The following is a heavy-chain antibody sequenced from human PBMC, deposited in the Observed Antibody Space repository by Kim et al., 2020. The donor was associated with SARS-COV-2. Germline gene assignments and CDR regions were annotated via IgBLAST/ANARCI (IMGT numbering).Heavy chain of an antibody. CDR3: AKDGEYRYGDYLYYYYYYTDV. Sequence: GGSLRLFCAASGFTFSSYGMHWVRQAPGKGLEWVAVISYDGSNKYYADSVKGRFTISRDNSKNTLDLQTNSLRAEDTAVYYCAKDGEYRYGDYLYYYYYYTDVWGKGTTVTVSS. CDR1: GFTFSSYG. V-gene: IGHV3-30*18. CDR2: ISYDGSNK. J-gene: IGHJ6*03. D-gene: IGHD4-17*01.